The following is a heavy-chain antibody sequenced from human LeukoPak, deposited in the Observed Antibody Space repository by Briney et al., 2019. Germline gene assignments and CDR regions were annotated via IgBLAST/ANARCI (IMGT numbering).Heavy chain of an antibody. V-gene: IGHV3-23*01. J-gene: IGHJ4*02. Sequence: GGSLRLSCAVSGITLSNYGMSWVRQAPGKGLEWVAGISGSGGSTYYADSVKGRFAISRDNPKNTLYLQMNSLRAEDTAVYFCAKRGVVIRVILVGFHKEAYYFDSWGQGALVTVSS. D-gene: IGHD3-10*01. CDR2: ISGSGGST. CDR1: GITLSNYG. CDR3: AKRGVVIRVILVGFHKEAYYFDS.